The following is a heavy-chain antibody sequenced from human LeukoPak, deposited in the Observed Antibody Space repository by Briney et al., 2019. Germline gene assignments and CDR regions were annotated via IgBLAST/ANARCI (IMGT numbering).Heavy chain of an antibody. CDR1: GGSISGYY. CDR2: IYSSGST. V-gene: IGHV4-59*01. J-gene: IGHJ4*02. Sequence: PSETLSLTCTVSGGSISGYYWSWIRQPPGKGLEWIGYIYSSGSTSYNPSLKSRVTISVDTSKNQFSLKLSSVTAADTAVYYCARQGYCSSTSCYPFHYWGQGTLVTVSS. D-gene: IGHD2-2*01. CDR3: ARQGYCSSTSCYPFHY.